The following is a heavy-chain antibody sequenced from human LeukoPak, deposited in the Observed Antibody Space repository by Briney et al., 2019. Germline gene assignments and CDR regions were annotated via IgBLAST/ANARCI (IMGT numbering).Heavy chain of an antibody. CDR1: GFTFGDYA. CDR2: ISWNSGSI. J-gene: IGHJ4*02. D-gene: IGHD3-22*01. CDR3: AKSSSDHTYYYDSSGYLDY. V-gene: IGHV3-9*01. Sequence: PGGSLRLSCAASGFTFGDYAMHWVRQAPGKGLEWVSGISWNSGSIGYADSVKGRFTISRDNAKNSLYLQMNSLRAEDTALYYCAKSSSDHTYYYDSSGYLDYWGQGTLVTVSS.